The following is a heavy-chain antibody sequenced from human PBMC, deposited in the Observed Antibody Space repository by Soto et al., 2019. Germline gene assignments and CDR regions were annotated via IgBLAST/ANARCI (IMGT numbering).Heavy chain of an antibody. J-gene: IGHJ4*02. D-gene: IGHD1-26*01. CDR3: ARGVTAGVDY. V-gene: IGHV1-8*01. Sequence: GASVKVSCKASGYSFTSLDINWVRQTTGQGLEWMGWMQPSSGRTGYAQKFQGRVTMTRDTSINSAYMELSSLTSDDTAFYYCARGVTAGVDYWGQGTLVTVSS. CDR2: MQPSSGRT. CDR1: GYSFTSLD.